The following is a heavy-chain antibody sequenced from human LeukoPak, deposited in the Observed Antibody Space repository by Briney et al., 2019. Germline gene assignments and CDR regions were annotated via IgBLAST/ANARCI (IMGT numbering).Heavy chain of an antibody. D-gene: IGHD6-13*01. V-gene: IGHV4-34*01. Sequence: SETLSLTCAVYGGSFSGYYWGWIRQPPGKGLEWIGNIYHSGSTFYNPSLKSRVTISVDTSKNQFSLKLSSVTAADTAVYYCARGYSSSWYFNWFDPWGQGTLVTVSS. J-gene: IGHJ5*02. CDR1: GGSFSGYY. CDR2: IYHSGST. CDR3: ARGYSSSWYFNWFDP.